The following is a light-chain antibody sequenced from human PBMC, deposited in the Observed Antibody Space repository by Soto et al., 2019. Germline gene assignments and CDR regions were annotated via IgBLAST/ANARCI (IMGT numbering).Light chain of an antibody. J-gene: IGKJ4*01. CDR3: QQLNSN. V-gene: IGKV1-5*01. CDR1: QSVGRW. Sequence: DIQMTQSPSTLSASVGDRVTITCRTSQSVGRWLAWYQQKPGKTPKVLIYGASRLKSGVPSRFSGSGTETELTVTISSLQRDDFATYYYQQLNSNFGGGTKVEIK. CDR2: GAS.